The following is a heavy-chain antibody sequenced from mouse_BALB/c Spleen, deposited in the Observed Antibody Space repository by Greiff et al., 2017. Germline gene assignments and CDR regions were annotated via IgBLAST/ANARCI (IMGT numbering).Heavy chain of an antibody. V-gene: IGHV5-4*02. CDR2: ISDGGSYT. CDR3: ARDEYYGSSYRFAY. CDR1: GFTFSDYY. Sequence: EVHLVESGGGLVKPGGSLKLSCAASGFTFSDYYMYWVRQTPEKRLEWVATISDGGSYTYYPDSVKGRFTISRDNAKNNLYLQMSSLKSEDTAMYYCARDEYYGSSYRFAYWGQGTLVTVSA. J-gene: IGHJ3*01. D-gene: IGHD1-1*01.